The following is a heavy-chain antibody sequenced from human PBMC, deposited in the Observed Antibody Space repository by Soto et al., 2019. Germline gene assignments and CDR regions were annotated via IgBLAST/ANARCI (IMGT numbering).Heavy chain of an antibody. Sequence: QVQLVQSGAEVKKPGSSVKVSCKASGCTFSSYAISWVRQAHGQGLEWMGGIIPICGTANYAQKFQGRVTITADESTSTAYMELMSLRSEDTAVYYWARGESSSASHFYYGMDVWAQGTTVTVSS. J-gene: IGHJ6*02. V-gene: IGHV1-69*01. CDR3: ARGESSSASHFYYGMDV. CDR2: IIPICGTA. D-gene: IGHD6-6*01. CDR1: GCTFSSYA.